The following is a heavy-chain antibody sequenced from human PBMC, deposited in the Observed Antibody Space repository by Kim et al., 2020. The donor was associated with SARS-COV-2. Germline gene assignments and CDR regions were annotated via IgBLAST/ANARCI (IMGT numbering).Heavy chain of an antibody. J-gene: IGHJ4*02. D-gene: IGHD3-16*01. V-gene: IGHV3-74*01. CDR3: TREPCLYSFGFDY. CDR1: GFSFSNYW. Sequence: GGSLRLSCTASGFSFSNYWMHWVRQSPGKGLEWVSLITSDGSTTTYADSVKGRFTISRDNAKNTLYLQMNSLRVEDTAVYYCTREPCLYSFGFDYWGQGTLVTVSS. CDR2: ITSDGSTT.